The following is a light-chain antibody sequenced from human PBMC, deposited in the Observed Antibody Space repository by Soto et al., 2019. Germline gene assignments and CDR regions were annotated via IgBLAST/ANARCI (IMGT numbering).Light chain of an antibody. V-gene: IGKV1-39*01. J-gene: IGKJ2*01. CDR3: QQSYSTAVT. CDR2: AAS. CDR1: QSISSY. Sequence: DIQMTQSPSSLSASVGDRVTITCRASQSISSYLNWYQQKPGKAPKILIYAASSLQSGVPSRFRGSGSETDFTLTISSLQPEDFATYYGQQSYSTAVTFGRGNKLEIK.